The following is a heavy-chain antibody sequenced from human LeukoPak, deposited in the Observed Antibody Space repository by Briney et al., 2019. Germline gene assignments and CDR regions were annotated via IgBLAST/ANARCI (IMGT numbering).Heavy chain of an antibody. J-gene: IGHJ4*02. CDR3: AKDRGSGWPQFDY. D-gene: IGHD6-19*01. V-gene: IGHV3-23*01. CDR2: ISGRGGST. Sequence: GGSLRLSCAASGFSFSSYAMSWVRQAPGKGLEWVSAISGRGGSTYYADSVKGRFTIFRDNSKNTLYLQMNSLRAEDTAVYYCAKDRGSGWPQFDYWGQGTLVTVSS. CDR1: GFSFSSYA.